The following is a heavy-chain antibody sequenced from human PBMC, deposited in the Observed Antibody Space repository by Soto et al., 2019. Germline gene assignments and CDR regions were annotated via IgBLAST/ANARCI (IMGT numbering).Heavy chain of an antibody. Sequence: EVQLVESGGGLIQPGGSLRLSCAASGFTVSSNYMSWVRQALGKGLEWVSVIYSGGSTYYADSVKGRFTISRDNSKNTLYLQMNSLRAEDTAVYYCARSPGGSGYYYDGSYFDYWGQGTLVTVSS. CDR3: ARSPGGSGYYYDGSYFDY. CDR1: GFTVSSNY. V-gene: IGHV3-53*01. J-gene: IGHJ4*02. CDR2: IYSGGST. D-gene: IGHD3-22*01.